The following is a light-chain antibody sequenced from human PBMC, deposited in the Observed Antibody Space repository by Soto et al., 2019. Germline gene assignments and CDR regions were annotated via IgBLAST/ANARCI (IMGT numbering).Light chain of an antibody. V-gene: IGLV2-11*01. Sequence: QSALTQPRSVSGSPGQSVTISCTGTSSDVGGYNHVSWYQQHPGKAPKLMIYDVNKRPSGVPDRFSGSKSGNTASLTISGLQAEDEADYYCCSYAGSYTLVFGGGTKLTVL. CDR3: CSYAGSYTLV. CDR2: DVN. J-gene: IGLJ2*01. CDR1: SSDVGGYNH.